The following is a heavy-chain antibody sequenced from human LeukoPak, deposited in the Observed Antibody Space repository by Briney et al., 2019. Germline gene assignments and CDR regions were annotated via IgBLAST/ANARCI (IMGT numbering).Heavy chain of an antibody. J-gene: IGHJ4*02. CDR2: ISSSSSYI. V-gene: IGHV3-21*01. CDR1: GFTFSSYS. D-gene: IGHD1-26*01. CDR3: ASAGGLGSYSY. Sequence: GGSLRLSCAASGFTFSSYSMNWVRQAPGKGLEWVSSISSSSSYIYYADSVKGRFTTSRDNAKNSLYLQMNSLRAEDTAAYYCASAGGLGSYSYWGQGTLVTVSS.